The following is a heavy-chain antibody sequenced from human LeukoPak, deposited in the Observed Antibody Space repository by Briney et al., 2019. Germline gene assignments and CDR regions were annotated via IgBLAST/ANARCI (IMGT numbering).Heavy chain of an antibody. Sequence: SETLSLTCTVSGGSVSSGSYYWSWIRQPPGKGLEWIGYRYYSGSTKYSPSLESRVTISVDTSKNQFSLKLTSVSAADTAVYYCARERNGFDCWGQGTLVTVSS. CDR1: GGSVSSGSYY. CDR2: RYYSGST. V-gene: IGHV4-61*01. D-gene: IGHD1-1*01. J-gene: IGHJ4*02. CDR3: ARERNGFDC.